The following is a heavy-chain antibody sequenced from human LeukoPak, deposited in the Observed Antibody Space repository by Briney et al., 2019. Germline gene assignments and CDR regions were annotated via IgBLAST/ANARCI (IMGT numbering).Heavy chain of an antibody. CDR3: ATVGRDSVDI. V-gene: IGHV1-24*01. J-gene: IGHJ3*02. CDR2: FEPEDGEI. Sequence: ASVKVACKVYLYTLTEFSMHWVRPAPGKGVERMGGFEPEDGEIICAQKFQGRVTMAEATYTDTAYMELSGLKSEDTAVYDCATVGRDSVDIWGQGTMVTVSS. CDR1: LYTLTEFS.